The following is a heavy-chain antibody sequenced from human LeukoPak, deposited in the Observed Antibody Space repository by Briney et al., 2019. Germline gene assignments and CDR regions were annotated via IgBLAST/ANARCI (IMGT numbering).Heavy chain of an antibody. V-gene: IGHV3-30*02. Sequence: GGSLRLSCAASGFTFSSYAMHWVRQAPGKGLEWVAFIRYDGSNKYYADSVKGRFTTSRDNSKNTLYLQMNSLRAEDTAVYYCAKESRYCSGGSCYYFDYWGQGTLVTVSS. CDR1: GFTFSSYA. D-gene: IGHD2-15*01. J-gene: IGHJ4*02. CDR3: AKESRYCSGGSCYYFDY. CDR2: IRYDGSNK.